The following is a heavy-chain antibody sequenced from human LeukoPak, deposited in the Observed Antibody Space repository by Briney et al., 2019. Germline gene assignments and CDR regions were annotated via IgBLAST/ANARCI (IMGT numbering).Heavy chain of an antibody. V-gene: IGHV3-9*01. J-gene: IGHJ4*02. CDR2: ISWNSGSI. Sequence: GGSLRLSCAASGFTFDDYAMHWVRQAPGKGLEWVSGISWNSGSIGYADSVKGRFTISRDNAKNSLYLQMNSLRAEDTALYYCAKGGNYYDSSGSRVYFDYWGQGTLVTVSS. CDR1: GFTFDDYA. CDR3: AKGGNYYDSSGSRVYFDY. D-gene: IGHD3-22*01.